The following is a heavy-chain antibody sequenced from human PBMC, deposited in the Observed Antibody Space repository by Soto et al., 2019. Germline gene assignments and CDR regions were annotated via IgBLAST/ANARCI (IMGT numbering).Heavy chain of an antibody. CDR1: GLRLCDYR. Sequence: SCAASGLRLCDYRIQWARHASGEVLAGVVGISKDGSEKHYADSVKGRFTISRDKSENTLYLQTNSLRAEDTAVFYCVKQHSTGSFFDHWGQGTLVTDSS. J-gene: IGHJ4*02. V-gene: IGHV3-30*18. CDR2: ISKDGSEK. CDR3: VKQHSTGSFFDH. D-gene: IGHD6-19*01.